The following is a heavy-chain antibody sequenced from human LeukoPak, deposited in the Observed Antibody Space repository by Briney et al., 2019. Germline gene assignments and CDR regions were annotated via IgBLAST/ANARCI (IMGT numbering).Heavy chain of an antibody. J-gene: IGHJ4*02. V-gene: IGHV1-69*05. CDR3: ARHLPITGTRLYYFDY. Sequence: SVKVSCKASGGTFSSYAISWVRQAPGQGLEWMGRIIPIFGTANYAQKFQGRVTITTDESTSTAYMELSSLRSEDTAVYYCARHLPITGTRLYYFDYWGQGTLVTVSS. D-gene: IGHD1-20*01. CDR1: GGTFSSYA. CDR2: IIPIFGTA.